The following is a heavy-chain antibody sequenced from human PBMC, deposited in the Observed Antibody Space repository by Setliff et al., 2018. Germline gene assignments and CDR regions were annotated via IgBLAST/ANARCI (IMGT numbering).Heavy chain of an antibody. J-gene: IGHJ4*02. CDR3: SRLVRYCTSTSCQGASGAEF. V-gene: IGHV1-18*01. D-gene: IGHD2-2*01. Sequence: ASVKVSCKASGYTFSNYGITWVRQAPGQGLEWMGWISAYTGNTKYAQKLQGRVTMTTDTSTSTAYLELRSLTSDDTAVYYCSRLVRYCTSTSCQGASGAEFWGQGALVTVSS. CDR2: ISAYTGNT. CDR1: GYTFSNYG.